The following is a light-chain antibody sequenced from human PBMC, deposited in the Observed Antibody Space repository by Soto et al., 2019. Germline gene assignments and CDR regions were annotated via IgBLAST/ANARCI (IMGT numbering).Light chain of an antibody. J-gene: IGLJ1*01. Sequence: QSVLTQPASVSGSPGQSITISCTGTISDFVVYNYVSWYQQLPGKAPKLMIYGVSNRPSGVSNRFSGSKSGNTASLTISGLQADDEADYYCCSYAGSSSLVFGTGTKVTVL. CDR3: CSYAGSSSLV. CDR2: GVS. V-gene: IGLV2-14*01. CDR1: ISDFVVYNY.